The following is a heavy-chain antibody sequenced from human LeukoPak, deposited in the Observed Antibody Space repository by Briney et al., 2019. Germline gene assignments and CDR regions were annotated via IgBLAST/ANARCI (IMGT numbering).Heavy chain of an antibody. CDR3: ARHRYCSSTSCYWGNAFDI. J-gene: IGHJ3*02. CDR2: ISSSGSTI. D-gene: IGHD2-2*01. V-gene: IGHV3-11*01. CDR1: GFTFSDYY. Sequence: GGSLRLSCAASGFTFSDYYMSWIRQAPGKGLEWVSYISSSGSTIYYADSVKGRFTISRDNAKNSLYLQMNSLRAEDTAVYYCARHRYCSSTSCYWGNAFDIWGQGTMATVSS.